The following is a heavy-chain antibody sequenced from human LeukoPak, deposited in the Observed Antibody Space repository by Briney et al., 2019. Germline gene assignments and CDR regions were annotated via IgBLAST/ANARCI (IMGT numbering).Heavy chain of an antibody. V-gene: IGHV4-4*02. J-gene: IGHJ4*02. CDR1: GDSTTNSIW. Sequence: SGTLSLTCDVSGDSTTNSIWWSWLRQPPGKGLEWIGDISHSAFTNYNPSLKSRISISLDNSKNQFSLKLTSVTAADTAVYYCARDSDDKDGDYFDSWGQGTLVTVSS. D-gene: IGHD4-17*01. CDR2: ISHSAFT. CDR3: ARDSDDKDGDYFDS.